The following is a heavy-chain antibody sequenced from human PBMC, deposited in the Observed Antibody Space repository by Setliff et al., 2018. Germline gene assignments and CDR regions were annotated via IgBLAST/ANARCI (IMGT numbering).Heavy chain of an antibody. J-gene: IGHJ4*02. CDR1: GNTLTRLS. CDR2: FDPEEGER. V-gene: IGHV1-24*01. CDR3: AIDSVVRGFINGDSFDY. D-gene: IGHD3-10*01. Sequence: ASVKVSCKVSGNTLTRLSIHWVRQAPGEGLEWIGGFDPEEGERIYAPRLQGRVTMTEDTSSDTAYMELSSLRPEDTAVYYCAIDSVVRGFINGDSFDYWGQGTLVTVSS.